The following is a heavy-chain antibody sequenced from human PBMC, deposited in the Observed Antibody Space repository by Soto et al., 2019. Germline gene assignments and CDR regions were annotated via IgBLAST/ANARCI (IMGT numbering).Heavy chain of an antibody. V-gene: IGHV3-23*01. D-gene: IGHD2-8*01. CDR1: GFAFSRYS. CDR2: IGTADI. Sequence: PGESLRLSCAATGFAFSRYSMSWVRQAPGKGLEWVSFIGTADIYYADSVKGRFTISRDNSKNMVFLQMNSLRADDTAVYYCAKDHFTGNGVLDDFDIWGQGTMVTVSS. J-gene: IGHJ3*02. CDR3: AKDHFTGNGVLDDFDI.